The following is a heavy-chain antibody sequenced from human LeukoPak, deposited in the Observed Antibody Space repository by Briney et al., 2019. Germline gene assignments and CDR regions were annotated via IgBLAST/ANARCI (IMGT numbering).Heavy chain of an antibody. CDR3: ARQKVRGVIHY. J-gene: IGHJ4*02. CDR1: GGSISSYY. CDR2: IYHSGST. D-gene: IGHD3-10*01. Sequence: SETLSLTCTVSGGSISSYYWSWIRQPPGKGLEWIGYIYHSGSTNYNPSLKSRVTISVDTSKNQFSLKLSSVTAADTAVYYCARQKVRGVIHYWGQGTLVTVSS. V-gene: IGHV4-59*01.